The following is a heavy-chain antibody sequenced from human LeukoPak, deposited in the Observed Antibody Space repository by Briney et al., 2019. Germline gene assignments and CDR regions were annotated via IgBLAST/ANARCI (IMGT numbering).Heavy chain of an antibody. D-gene: IGHD6-6*01. CDR2: IYYSGNT. CDR3: ARARRYSSSSSWYFDL. CDR1: GVSISSSSDY. V-gene: IGHV4-39*07. Sequence: SETLSLTCTVSGVSISSSSDYWGWIRQPPGKGLEWIGSIYYSGNTYYNPSLKSRVTISVDTSKKQFSLKLSSVTAADTAVYYCARARRYSSSSSWYFDLWGRGTLVTVSS. J-gene: IGHJ2*01.